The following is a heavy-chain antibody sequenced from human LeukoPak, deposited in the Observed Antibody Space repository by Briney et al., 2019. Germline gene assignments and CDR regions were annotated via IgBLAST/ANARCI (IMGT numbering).Heavy chain of an antibody. CDR1: GITLSNYG. CDR3: AKRGVVIRVILVGFHKEAYYFDS. J-gene: IGHJ4*02. Sequence: GGSQRLSCAVSGITLSNYGMSWVRQAPGKGLEWVAGISRSGGSTNYADSVKGRFTISRDNPKNTLYLQLNSLRAEDTAVYFCAKRGVVIRVILVGFHKEAYYFDSWGQGALVTVSS. D-gene: IGHD2-21*01. V-gene: IGHV3-23*01. CDR2: ISRSGGST.